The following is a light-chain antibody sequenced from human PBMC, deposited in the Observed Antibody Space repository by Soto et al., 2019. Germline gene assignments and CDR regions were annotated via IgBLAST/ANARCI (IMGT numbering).Light chain of an antibody. Sequence: QSVLTQPYSASGTPGQRVTISCSGSSSNIGSHTLNWYQQLPGSAPSLLIYRDNQRPSGVPDRFSGSTSGTSASLAISGLQSEDEAEYYCAAWDDTLNAAVFGGGTKLTVL. CDR1: SSNIGSHT. J-gene: IGLJ2*01. V-gene: IGLV1-44*01. CDR3: AAWDDTLNAAV. CDR2: RDN.